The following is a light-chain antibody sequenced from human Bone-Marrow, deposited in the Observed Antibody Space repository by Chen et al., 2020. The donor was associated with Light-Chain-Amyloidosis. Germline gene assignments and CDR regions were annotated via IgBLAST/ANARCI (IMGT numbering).Light chain of an antibody. CDR2: RAA. CDR1: QNIDDW. Sequence: DIQMTQSPYTLSASVGDRVTITCRASQNIDDWLAWYQQIPGKAPKVLIYRAASLESGVTSRFSGSGVGTDFTLTIDSMQRDDFATDDWQQYYRSPLTFGGGTMVEVK. V-gene: IGKV1-5*03. CDR3: QQYYRSPLT. J-gene: IGKJ4*01.